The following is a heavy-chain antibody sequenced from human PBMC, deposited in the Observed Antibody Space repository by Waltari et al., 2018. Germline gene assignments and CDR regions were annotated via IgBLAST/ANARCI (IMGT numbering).Heavy chain of an antibody. CDR1: GYSISSGYY. D-gene: IGHD3-22*01. CDR2: IYHSGST. CDR3: ARVTYYYDSSGYSKGAFDI. J-gene: IGHJ3*02. V-gene: IGHV4-38-2*01. Sequence: QVQLQESGPGLVKPSETLSLTCAVSGYSISSGYYWGWLRQPPGKGLEWIGSIYHSGSTYYNPSLKSRVTISVDTSKNQFSLKLSSVTAADTTVYYCARVTYYYDSSGYSKGAFDIWGQGTMVTVSS.